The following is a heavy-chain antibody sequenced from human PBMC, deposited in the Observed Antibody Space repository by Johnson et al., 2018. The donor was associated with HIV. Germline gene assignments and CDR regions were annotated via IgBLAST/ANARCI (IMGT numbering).Heavy chain of an antibody. CDR1: GFTFDDHG. D-gene: IGHD2-8*01. J-gene: IGHJ3*02. V-gene: IGHV3-20*04. CDR2: INWNSGSI. Sequence: MLLVESGGGVVRPGGSLRLSCAASGFTFDDHGMSWVRQGSGKGLEWVSGINWNSGSIGSADSVKGRFTISRDSAKNSLYLHMKSLRTEDTAVYYCAKGLMRGAFDMWGQGTMVTVSS. CDR3: AKGLMRGAFDM.